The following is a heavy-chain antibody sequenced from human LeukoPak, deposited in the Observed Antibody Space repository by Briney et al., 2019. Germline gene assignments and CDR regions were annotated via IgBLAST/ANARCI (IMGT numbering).Heavy chain of an antibody. CDR3: ARGGRVDILTGYPDY. CDR1: GYTFTGYY. Sequence: ASVKVSCKASGYTFTGYYTHWVRQAPGQGLEWMGRINPNSGGTNYAQKFQGRVTMTRDTSISTAYMELSRLRSDDTAVYYCARGGRVDILTGYPDYWGQGTLVTVSS. J-gene: IGHJ4*02. CDR2: INPNSGGT. V-gene: IGHV1-2*06. D-gene: IGHD3-9*01.